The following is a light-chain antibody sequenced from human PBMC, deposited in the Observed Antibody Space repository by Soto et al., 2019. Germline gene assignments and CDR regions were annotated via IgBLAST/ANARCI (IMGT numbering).Light chain of an antibody. Sequence: EVGMTQSPATLSVSPGERATLSCRASQSVSSNLAWYQQKPGQAPRLLIYGASTRATGIPARFSGSGSGTDFTLTISRLEPEDFAVYYCQQYGSSGPFGQGTKVAI. CDR1: QSVSSN. J-gene: IGKJ1*01. CDR3: QQYGSSGP. V-gene: IGKV3-15*01. CDR2: GAS.